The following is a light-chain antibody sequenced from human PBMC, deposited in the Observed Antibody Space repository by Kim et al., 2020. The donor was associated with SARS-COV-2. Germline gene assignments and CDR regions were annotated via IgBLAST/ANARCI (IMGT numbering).Light chain of an antibody. Sequence: GQMATISCSGSSSNIENNYVTWSQQLPGTAPKLLVYDKNKRPSGIPDRFSASKSGTSATLGITGLQTGDEADYYCGTLDISLSAVVFGGGTNLTVL. CDR1: SSNIENNY. J-gene: IGLJ2*01. CDR2: DKN. V-gene: IGLV1-51*01. CDR3: GTLDISLSAVV.